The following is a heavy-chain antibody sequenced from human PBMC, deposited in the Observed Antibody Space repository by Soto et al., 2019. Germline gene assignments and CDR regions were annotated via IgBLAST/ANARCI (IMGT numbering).Heavy chain of an antibody. CDR1: CDSIVDYH. J-gene: IGHJ4*02. CDR2: VHYGGGT. V-gene: IGHV4-31*03. CDR3: ARDPRDGLGHFDY. Sequence: SETLSLTCTFSCDSIVDYHWSWIRQLPGKGLEWIGCVHYGGGTIYNPSLRSRVIVSEDTSKNQFFLKLTSVTAADTAVYYCARDPRDGLGHFDYWGLGILVTVSS.